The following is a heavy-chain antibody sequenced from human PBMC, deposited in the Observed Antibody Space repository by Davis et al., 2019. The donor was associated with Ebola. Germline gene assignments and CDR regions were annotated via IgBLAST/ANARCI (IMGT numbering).Heavy chain of an antibody. CDR3: ARVASGSYYRFDY. Sequence: GSLRLSCAASGFTVSSNYMSWVRQAPGKGLEWVSVIYSGGSTYYADSVKGRFTISRDNSKNTLYLQMNSLRAEDTAVYYCARVASGSYYRFDYWGQGTLVTVSS. J-gene: IGHJ4*02. CDR2: IYSGGST. CDR1: GFTVSSNY. D-gene: IGHD1-26*01. V-gene: IGHV3-53*01.